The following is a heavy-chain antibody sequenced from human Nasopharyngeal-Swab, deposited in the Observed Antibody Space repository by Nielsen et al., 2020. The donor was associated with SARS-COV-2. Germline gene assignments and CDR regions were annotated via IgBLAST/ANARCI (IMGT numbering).Heavy chain of an antibody. V-gene: IGHV3-13*01. D-gene: IGHD6-19*01. Sequence: GGSLRLSCAASGFTFSSYDMHWVRQATGKGLEWASAIGTAGDTYYPGSVKGRFTISRENAKNSLYLQMNSLRAGDTAVYYCARVRSLAGHDAFDIWGQGTMVTVSS. CDR3: ARVRSLAGHDAFDI. CDR1: GFTFSSYD. J-gene: IGHJ3*02. CDR2: IGTAGDT.